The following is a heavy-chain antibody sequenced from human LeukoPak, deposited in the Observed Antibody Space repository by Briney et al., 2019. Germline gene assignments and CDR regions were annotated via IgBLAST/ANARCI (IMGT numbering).Heavy chain of an antibody. CDR2: INPNTAGT. V-gene: IGHV1-2*02. CDR1: GYTFTGYY. CDR3: ATSAGDYRAGHYYYMDV. D-gene: IGHD4-11*01. J-gene: IGHJ6*03. Sequence: ASVKVSCKASGYTFTGYYFHWVRQAPGQGLEWMGWINPNTAGTNYAQKFLGGVTLTWDTSISTAYMELTRLTSDDTAVYYCATSAGDYRAGHYYYMDVWGKGTTVTVSS.